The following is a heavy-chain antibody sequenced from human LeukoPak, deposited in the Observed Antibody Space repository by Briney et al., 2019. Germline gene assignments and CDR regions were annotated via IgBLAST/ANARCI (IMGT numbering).Heavy chain of an antibody. CDR1: GGSISSYY. Sequence: SETLSLTCTVSGGSISSYYWSWIRQPPGKGLEWIGYIYYSGSTNYNPSLKSRVTISVDTSKNQFSLKLSSVTAADTAVYYCARGVYDFWSGPWYFDLWGRGTLVTVSS. CDR2: IYYSGST. J-gene: IGHJ2*01. D-gene: IGHD3-3*01. CDR3: ARGVYDFWSGPWYFDL. V-gene: IGHV4-59*01.